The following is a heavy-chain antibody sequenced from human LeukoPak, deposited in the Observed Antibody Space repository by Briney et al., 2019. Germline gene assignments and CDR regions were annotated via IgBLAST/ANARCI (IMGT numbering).Heavy chain of an antibody. J-gene: IGHJ3*02. CDR2: INNEETAA. Sequence: GGSLRLSCAASGFTFSTYWMHWARQAPGKGLVWVSRINNEETAANYADSVQGRFTISRDNANNMLYLQMDSLRAEDTAVYYCARESTVGPIQTDALDIWGQGTMVTVSS. CDR1: GFTFSTYW. D-gene: IGHD1-26*01. V-gene: IGHV3-74*01. CDR3: ARESTVGPIQTDALDI.